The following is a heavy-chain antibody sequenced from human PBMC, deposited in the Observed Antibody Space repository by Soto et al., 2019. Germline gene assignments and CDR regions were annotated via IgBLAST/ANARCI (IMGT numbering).Heavy chain of an antibody. CDR2: INHSGST. Sequence: SETLSLTYAVYGGSFSGYYWSWIRQPPGKGLEWIGEINHSGSTNYNPSLKSRVTISVDTSKNQFSLKLSSVTAADTAVYYCARGWAGSAYGDYYYYYGMDVWGQGTTVTVSS. D-gene: IGHD4-17*01. J-gene: IGHJ6*02. V-gene: IGHV4-34*01. CDR1: GGSFSGYY. CDR3: ARGWAGSAYGDYYYYYGMDV.